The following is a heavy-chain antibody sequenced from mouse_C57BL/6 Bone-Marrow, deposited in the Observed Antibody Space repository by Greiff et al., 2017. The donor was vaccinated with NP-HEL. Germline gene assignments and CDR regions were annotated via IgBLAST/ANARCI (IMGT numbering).Heavy chain of an antibody. CDR3: AGLYLHIDY. CDR2: ILPGSGST. J-gene: IGHJ2*01. CDR1: GYTFTGYW. V-gene: IGHV1-9*01. D-gene: IGHD5-5*01. Sequence: QVQLQQSGAELMKPGASVKLSCKATGYTFTGYWIEWVKQRPGHGLEWIGEILPGSGSTNHNEKFKGKALFTADTSSNPAYMQLRSLTTKDSAIYYSAGLYLHIDYWGQGTALTVSS.